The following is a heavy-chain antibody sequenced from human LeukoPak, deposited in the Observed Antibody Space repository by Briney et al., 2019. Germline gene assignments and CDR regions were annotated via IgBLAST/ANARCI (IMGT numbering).Heavy chain of an antibody. J-gene: IGHJ3*02. Sequence: GASVKVSCKASGYTFTSYGISWVRQAPGQGLEWMGWISAYNGNTNYAQKLQGRVTMTTGTSTSTAYMELRSLRSEDTAVYYCARDLRYISSWSGPGGYGSDAFDIWGQGTLVTVSS. V-gene: IGHV1-18*01. CDR1: GYTFTSYG. CDR3: ARDLRYISSWSGPGGYGSDAFDI. D-gene: IGHD6-13*01. CDR2: ISAYNGNT.